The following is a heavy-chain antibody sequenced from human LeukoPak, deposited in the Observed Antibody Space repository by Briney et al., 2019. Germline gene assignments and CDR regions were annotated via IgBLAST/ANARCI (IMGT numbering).Heavy chain of an antibody. Sequence: PSETLSLTCAVYGGSFSGYYWSWIRQPPGKGLEWIGEINHSGSTNYNPSLKSRVTISVDTSKNQFSLKLSSVTAADTAVYYCARVIYYYGSGREGYYYYMDVWGKGSTVTVSS. D-gene: IGHD3-10*01. CDR3: ARVIYYYGSGREGYYYYMDV. CDR1: GGSFSGYY. CDR2: INHSGST. J-gene: IGHJ6*03. V-gene: IGHV4-34*01.